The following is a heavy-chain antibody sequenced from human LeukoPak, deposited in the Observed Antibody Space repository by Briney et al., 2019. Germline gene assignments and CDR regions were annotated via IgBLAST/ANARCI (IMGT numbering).Heavy chain of an antibody. CDR2: IYYSGST. CDR3: ATMTTVIGWFDP. Sequence: SETLSLTCTVSGGSISSFYWSWIRQPPGKGLEWSGYIYYSGSTNYNPSLKSRVTISVDTSKNQFSLKLSSVTAADTAVYYCATMTTVIGWFDPWGQGTLVTVSS. V-gene: IGHV4-59*01. D-gene: IGHD4-11*01. CDR1: GGSISSFY. J-gene: IGHJ5*02.